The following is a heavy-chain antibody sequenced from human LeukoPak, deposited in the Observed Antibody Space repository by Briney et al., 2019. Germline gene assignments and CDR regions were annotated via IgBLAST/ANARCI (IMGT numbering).Heavy chain of an antibody. D-gene: IGHD5-24*01. CDR3: ARRAKNGYYFYY. J-gene: IGHJ4*02. CDR2: IYYSGSA. CDR1: GGSISTHH. Sequence: PSETLSLTCSVSGGSISTHHWSWLRQPPGKGLEWIGYIYYSGSAKYNPSLRSRVTISIDTSKNQFSLKLSSVTAADTAVYYCARRAKNGYYFYYWGQGTLVTVSS. V-gene: IGHV4-59*11.